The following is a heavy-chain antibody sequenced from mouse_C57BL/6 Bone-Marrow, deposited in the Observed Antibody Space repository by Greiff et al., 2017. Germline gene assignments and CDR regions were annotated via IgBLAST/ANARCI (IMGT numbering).Heavy chain of an antibody. CDR3: ARPFLGFAY. CDR2: ISSGGSYT. CDR1: GFTFSSYG. Sequence: EVQLVESGGDLVKPGGSLKLSCAASGFTFSSYGMSWVRQTPDKRLEWVATISSGGSYTYYPDSVKGRFTISRDNAKNTLYLQMSSLKSEDTAMYYGARPFLGFAYWGQGTLVTVSA. J-gene: IGHJ3*01. V-gene: IGHV5-6*01.